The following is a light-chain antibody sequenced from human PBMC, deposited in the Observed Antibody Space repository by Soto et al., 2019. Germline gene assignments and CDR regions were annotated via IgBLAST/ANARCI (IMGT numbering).Light chain of an antibody. V-gene: IGKV2-30*01. CDR1: QSLLYSDGKTY. CDR3: MQPIHWPFT. J-gene: IGKJ3*01. CDR2: QVS. Sequence: DVVLTQSPVSLPVALGQPSSVSCRSSQSLLYSDGKTYLNWFHQRPGQSPRRLIYQVSIRDSGVPVRFSGSGSGTDFTLHISRVEAEDMGVYYCMQPIHWPFTFGPGTKVGIK.